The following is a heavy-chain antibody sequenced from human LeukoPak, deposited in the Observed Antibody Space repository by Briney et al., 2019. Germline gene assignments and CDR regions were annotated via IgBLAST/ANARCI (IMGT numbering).Heavy chain of an antibody. CDR2: ISSGSGYI. J-gene: IGHJ5*02. D-gene: IGHD5-24*01. CDR3: ARDYQLGRAWFDP. V-gene: IGHV3-21*01. Sequence: PGGSLRLSCAASRFTFSSYSMSWVRQAPGKGLEWVSSISSGSGYIYYADSEKGRFTISRDNAKNSLYLQMNSLRAEDTAVYYCARDYQLGRAWFDPWGQGTRVTVSS. CDR1: RFTFSSYS.